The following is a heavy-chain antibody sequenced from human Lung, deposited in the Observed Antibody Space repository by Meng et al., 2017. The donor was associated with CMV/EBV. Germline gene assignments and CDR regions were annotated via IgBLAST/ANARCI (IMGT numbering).Heavy chain of an antibody. CDR1: GGYS. CDR3: ARGQGCSSTSCYIRGVRYFDL. D-gene: IGHD2-2*02. CDR2: IYYSGST. J-gene: IGHJ2*01. V-gene: IGHV4-31*02. Sequence: GGYSCSWIRHHPGKGLEWIGYIYYSGSTYSNPSLKSRVTISVDTSKNQFSLKLSSVTAADTAVYYCARGQGCSSTSCYIRGVRYFDLWGRGTLVTVSS.